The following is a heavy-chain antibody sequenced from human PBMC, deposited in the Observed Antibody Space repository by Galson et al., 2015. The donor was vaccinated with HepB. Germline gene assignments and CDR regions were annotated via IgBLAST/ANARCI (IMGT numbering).Heavy chain of an antibody. D-gene: IGHD6-19*01. V-gene: IGHV6-1*01. Sequence: SPSRGLEWLGRTYYRSKWYNDYAVSVKGRITINPDTSKNQISLQLNSVTPEDAAVYYCARVYTSAWTFDYWGQGTLVIVSS. J-gene: IGHJ4*02. CDR2: TYYRSKWYN. CDR3: ARVYTSAWTFDY.